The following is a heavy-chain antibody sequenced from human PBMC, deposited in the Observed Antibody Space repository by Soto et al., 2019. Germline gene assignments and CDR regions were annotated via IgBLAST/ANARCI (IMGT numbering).Heavy chain of an antibody. V-gene: IGHV5-10-1*01. Sequence: PGESLKISCKGSGYSFTSYWISWVRQMPGKGLEWMGRIDPSDSYTNYSPSFQGHVTISADKSISTAYLQWSSLKASDTAMYYCASKIVVVPAATLAVGDYYYYGMDVWGQGTTVTVSS. CDR3: ASKIVVVPAATLAVGDYYYYGMDV. J-gene: IGHJ6*02. CDR1: GYSFTSYW. CDR2: IDPSDSYT. D-gene: IGHD2-2*01.